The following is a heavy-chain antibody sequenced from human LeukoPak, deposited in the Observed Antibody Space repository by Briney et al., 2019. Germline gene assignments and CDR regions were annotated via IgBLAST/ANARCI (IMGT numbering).Heavy chain of an antibody. CDR2: ISGYNGYT. V-gene: IGHV1-18*01. CDR3: ARDEARYSSGYYPNWLDP. J-gene: IGHJ5*02. Sequence: ASVKVSCKASGYTFTSYGISWVRQAPGQGLEWMGCISGYNGYTHYAHNLQGRVTMTTDTSTSTAYMELRSLRSDDTAVYYCARDEARYSSGYYPNWLDPWGQGTLVTVSS. CDR1: GYTFTSYG. D-gene: IGHD3-22*01.